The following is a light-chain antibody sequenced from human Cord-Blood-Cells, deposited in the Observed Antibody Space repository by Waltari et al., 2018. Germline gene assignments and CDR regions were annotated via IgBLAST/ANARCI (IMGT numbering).Light chain of an antibody. V-gene: IGLV2-11*01. CDR2: DVS. CDR3: CSYAGSYTWV. Sequence: QSALTQPRSVSGSPGQSVTISCTGTSSDVGGYNYVSWYQQHPGKAPKLIIYDVSKRPAGVPDRFSGSKSGNTASLTISGLQAVDEADYYCCSYAGSYTWVFGGGTKLTVL. CDR1: SSDVGGYNY. J-gene: IGLJ3*02.